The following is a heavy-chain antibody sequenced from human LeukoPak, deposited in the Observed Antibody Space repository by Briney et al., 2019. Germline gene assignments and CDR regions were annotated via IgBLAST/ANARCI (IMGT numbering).Heavy chain of an antibody. CDR3: ARNLGYSSLDY. V-gene: IGHV4-38-2*01. CDR2: INHSGRT. CDR1: GYSISSGHY. D-gene: IGHD6-13*01. J-gene: IGHJ4*02. Sequence: PSETLSLTCAVSGYSISSGHYWGWIRRPPGKGLEWIGSINHSGRTYYNPSLKSRVTISVDTSKNQFSLLLSSVTAADTAVYYCARNLGYSSLDYWGQGTLLTVSS.